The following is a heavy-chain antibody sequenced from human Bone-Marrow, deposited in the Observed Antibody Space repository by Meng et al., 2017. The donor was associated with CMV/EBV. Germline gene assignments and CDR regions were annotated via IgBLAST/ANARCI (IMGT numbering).Heavy chain of an antibody. V-gene: IGHV3-11*01. CDR2: ISSSGSTI. CDR3: AGLFWGGSSYFDY. Sequence: GESLKISCAASGFTFSDYYMSWIRQAPGKGLEWVSYISSSGSTIYYADSVKGRFTISRDNAKNSLYLQMNSLRAEDTAVYYCAGLFWGGSSYFDYWGQGTLVTVPS. J-gene: IGHJ4*02. D-gene: IGHD1-26*01. CDR1: GFTFSDYY.